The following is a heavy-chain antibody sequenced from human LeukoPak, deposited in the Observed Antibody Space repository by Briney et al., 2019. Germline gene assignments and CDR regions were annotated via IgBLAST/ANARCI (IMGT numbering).Heavy chain of an antibody. CDR1: GFTFSRYS. CDR3: ARDLSGVTGYTYGRGIDY. Sequence: GGSLRLSCAASGFTFSRYSMNWVRQAPGKGLEWVSYISSSSSTIYYADSVKGRFTISRDNAKNSLYLQMNSLRAEDTAVYYCARDLSGVTGYTYGRGIDYWGQGTLVTVSS. CDR2: ISSSSSTI. V-gene: IGHV3-48*01. J-gene: IGHJ4*02. D-gene: IGHD5-18*01.